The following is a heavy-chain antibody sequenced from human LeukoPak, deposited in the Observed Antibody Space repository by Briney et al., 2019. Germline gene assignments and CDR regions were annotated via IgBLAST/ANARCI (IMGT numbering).Heavy chain of an antibody. J-gene: IGHJ4*02. D-gene: IGHD1-1*01. CDR1: GYTFTGYY. CDR2: ISAYNGNT. V-gene: IGHV1-18*04. CDR3: ARIPGTTGLGYYFDY. Sequence: ASVKVSCKASGYTFTGYYMHWVRQAPGQGLEWMGWISAYNGNTNYAQKLQGRVTMTTDTSTSTAYMELRSLRSDDTAVYYCARIPGTTGLGYYFDYWGQGTLVTVSS.